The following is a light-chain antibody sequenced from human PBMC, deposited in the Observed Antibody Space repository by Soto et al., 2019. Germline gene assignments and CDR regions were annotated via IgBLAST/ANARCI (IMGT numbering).Light chain of an antibody. J-gene: IGKJ1*01. V-gene: IGKV1-5*01. CDR1: QSISSW. Sequence: DIQMTQSPSTLGATAGDRFAITCRASQSISSWLAWYQHKPGKAPKLLIYDASNLDSGVPSRFSGSGSGTEFSLTISNLQPDDFATYYCQQYENYWTFGQGTKVDIK. CDR2: DAS. CDR3: QQYENYWT.